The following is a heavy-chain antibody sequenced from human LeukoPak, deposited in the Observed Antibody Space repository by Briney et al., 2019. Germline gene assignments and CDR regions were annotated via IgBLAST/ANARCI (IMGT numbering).Heavy chain of an antibody. J-gene: IGHJ4*02. CDR1: GFTFSTYA. CDR3: AKPFDLGDFDYLNY. Sequence: EGSLRLSCAGSGFTFSTYAMSWVRQAPGKGLEWVSVISGSGDNTYYADSVKGRFTISRDNSRNTLYLQMNSLRAEDTAVYYCAKPFDLGDFDYLNYWGQGALVTVSS. CDR2: ISGSGDNT. D-gene: IGHD3-9*01. V-gene: IGHV3-23*01.